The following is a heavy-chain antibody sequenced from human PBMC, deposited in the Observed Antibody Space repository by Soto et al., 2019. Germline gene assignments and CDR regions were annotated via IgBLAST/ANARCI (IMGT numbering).Heavy chain of an antibody. Sequence: GASVKVSCKASGYTFTNYYMHWVRQAPGQGLDWMGIINPNGGSTTYAQRFRAGFTMTRDTSTSTVYMELSSLRSEDSAVYYCATSVNSAMAFDYWGQGTLVTVSS. CDR1: GYTFTNYY. D-gene: IGHD5-18*01. CDR3: ATSVNSAMAFDY. V-gene: IGHV1-46*01. CDR2: INPNGGST. J-gene: IGHJ4*02.